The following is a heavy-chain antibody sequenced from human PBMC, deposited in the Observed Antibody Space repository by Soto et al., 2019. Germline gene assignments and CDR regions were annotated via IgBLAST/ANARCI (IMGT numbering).Heavy chain of an antibody. D-gene: IGHD3-22*01. J-gene: IGHJ4*02. CDR3: AKMGTYYYDSSGYVDY. V-gene: IGHV3-23*01. Sequence: PGGSLRLSCAASGFTFSSYAMSWVRQAPGKGLEWVSAISGSGGSTYYADSVKGRFTISRDNSKNTLYLQMNSLRAEDTAVYYCAKMGTYYYDSSGYVDYWGQGTLVTVSS. CDR1: GFTFSSYA. CDR2: ISGSGGST.